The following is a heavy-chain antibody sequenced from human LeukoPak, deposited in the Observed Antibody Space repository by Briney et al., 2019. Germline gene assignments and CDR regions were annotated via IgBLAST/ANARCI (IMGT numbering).Heavy chain of an antibody. D-gene: IGHD5-12*01. CDR2: ISSSSSYI. J-gene: IGHJ4*02. CDR1: GFTFSSYS. Sequence: GGSLRLPCAASGFTFSSYSMNWVRQAPGKGLEWVSSISSSSSYIYYADSVKGRFTISRDNAKNSLYLQMNSLRAEDTAVYYCARDPNSGYDTFDYWGQGTLVTVSS. V-gene: IGHV3-21*01. CDR3: ARDPNSGYDTFDY.